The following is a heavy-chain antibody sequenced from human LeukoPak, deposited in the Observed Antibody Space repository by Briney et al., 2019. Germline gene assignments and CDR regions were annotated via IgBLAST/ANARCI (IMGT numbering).Heavy chain of an antibody. V-gene: IGHV3-23*01. CDR3: AKQFVDI. J-gene: IGHJ5*02. CDR2: ISGSGDDP. D-gene: IGHD5-24*01. Sequence: GGSLRLSCLTSGFTFSTNAMSWVRQAPGKGLEWVSSISGSGDDPSYADSVKGRFTISRDNSRNTLYLQMNSLRAEDTAVYYCAKQFVDIWGQGTLVTVSS. CDR1: GFTFSTNA.